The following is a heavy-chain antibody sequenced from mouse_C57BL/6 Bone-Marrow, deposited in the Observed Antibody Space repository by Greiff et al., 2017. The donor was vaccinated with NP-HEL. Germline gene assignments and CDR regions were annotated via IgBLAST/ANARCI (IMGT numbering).Heavy chain of an antibody. V-gene: IGHV1-18*01. D-gene: IGHD4-1*02. CDR1: GYTFTDYN. CDR2: INPNNGGT. CDR3: ATTGRSQYYYAMDY. Sequence: EVQLQQSGPELVKPGASVKIPCKASGYTFTDYNMDWVKQSHGKSLEWIGDINPNNGGTIYNQKFKGKATFTVDKSSSTAYMELRSLTSEDTAVYYCATTGRSQYYYAMDYWGQGTSVTVSS. J-gene: IGHJ4*01.